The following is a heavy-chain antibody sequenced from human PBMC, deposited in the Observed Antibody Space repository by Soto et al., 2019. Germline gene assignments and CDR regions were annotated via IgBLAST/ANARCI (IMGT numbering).Heavy chain of an antibody. CDR2: ISYDGSNK. CDR3: ARDGIGEGFDP. Sequence: PGGSLRLSCAASGFTFSSYAMHWVRQAPGKGLEWVAVISYDGSNKYYADSVKGRFTISRDNSKNTLYLQMNSLRAEDTAVYYCARDGIGEGFDPWGQGTLVTVSS. V-gene: IGHV3-30-3*01. J-gene: IGHJ5*02. CDR1: GFTFSSYA. D-gene: IGHD3-10*01.